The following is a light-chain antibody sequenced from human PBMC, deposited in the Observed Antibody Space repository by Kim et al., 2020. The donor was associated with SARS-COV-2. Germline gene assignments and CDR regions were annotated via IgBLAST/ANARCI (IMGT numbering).Light chain of an antibody. CDR2: HGS. J-gene: IGKJ1*01. CDR3: QQYGRSRT. V-gene: IGKV3D-20*01. Sequence: SPGERATLPCGASQSGDSISFAWYQQRPGRAPRLLIYHGSIRATGIPDRFRASASGTDFTLTISRLEPEDFALYYCQQYGRSRTFGQGTKLDIK. CDR1: QSGDSIS.